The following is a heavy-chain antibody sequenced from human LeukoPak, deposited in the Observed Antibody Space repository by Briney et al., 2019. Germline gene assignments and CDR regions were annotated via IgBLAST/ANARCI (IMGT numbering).Heavy chain of an antibody. CDR2: ISYDGSSK. CDR1: GFTFSSYG. CDR3: AKDRDDILTGYYIDYYYYGMDV. Sequence: GGSLRLSCAASGFTFSSYGMHWVRQAPGKGLEWVAVISYDGSSKYYADSVKGRFTISRDNSKNTLYLQMNSLRAEDTAVYYCAKDRDDILTGYYIDYYYYGMDVWGQGTTVTVSS. J-gene: IGHJ6*02. V-gene: IGHV3-30*18. D-gene: IGHD3-9*01.